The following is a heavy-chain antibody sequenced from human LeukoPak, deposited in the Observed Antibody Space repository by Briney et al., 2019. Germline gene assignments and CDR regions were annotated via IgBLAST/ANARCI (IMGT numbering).Heavy chain of an antibody. D-gene: IGHD2-21*01. CDR2: IYHSGST. V-gene: IGHV4-30-4*01. CDR1: GGSISSGDYY. Sequence: SQTLSLTCTVSGGSISSGDYYWSWIRQPPGKGLEWIGYIYHSGSTYDNPSLKSRVTISVDTSKNQFSLKLSSVTAADTAVYYCAREGGDLGAFDIWDQGTMVTVFS. CDR3: AREGGDLGAFDI. J-gene: IGHJ3*02.